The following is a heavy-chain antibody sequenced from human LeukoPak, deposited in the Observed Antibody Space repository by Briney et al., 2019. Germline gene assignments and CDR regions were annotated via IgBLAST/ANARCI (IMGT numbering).Heavy chain of an antibody. CDR2: IIPIFGTA. Sequence: SVKVSCKASGGTFSSYAISWVRQAPGQGLEWMGGIIPIFGTANYAQKFQGRVTMTRDTSTSTVYMELSSLGSEDTAVYYCARDQDWNYAFDIWGQGTMVTVSS. D-gene: IGHD1-7*01. J-gene: IGHJ3*02. CDR3: ARDQDWNYAFDI. CDR1: GGTFSSYA. V-gene: IGHV1-69*05.